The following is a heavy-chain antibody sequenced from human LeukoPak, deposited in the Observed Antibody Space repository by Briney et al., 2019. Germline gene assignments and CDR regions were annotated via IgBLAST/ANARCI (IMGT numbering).Heavy chain of an antibody. CDR2: MNPNSGNT. V-gene: IGHV1-8*03. J-gene: IGHJ4*02. Sequence: ASVKVSCKASGYTFTSYDINWVRQATGQGLEWMGWMNPNSGNTGYAQKFQGRVTITRNTSISTAYMELSSLRSDDTALYYCARERYYSSGNYNNRIDYWGQGTLVTVSS. D-gene: IGHD3-10*01. CDR3: ARERYYSSGNYNNRIDY. CDR1: GYTFTSYD.